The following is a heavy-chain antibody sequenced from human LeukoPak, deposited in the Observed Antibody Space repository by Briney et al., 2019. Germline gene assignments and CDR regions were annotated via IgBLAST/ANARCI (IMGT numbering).Heavy chain of an antibody. Sequence: SETLSLTCTVSGGSISSYYWSWIRQPLGKGLEWIGYIYYSGSTNYNPSLKSRVTISVDTSKNQFSLKLSSVTAADTAVYYCARTLGITIFGVVTSNWSDPWGQGTLVTVSS. CDR2: IYYSGST. CDR3: ARTLGITIFGVVTSNWSDP. J-gene: IGHJ5*02. V-gene: IGHV4-59*01. CDR1: GGSISSYY. D-gene: IGHD3-3*01.